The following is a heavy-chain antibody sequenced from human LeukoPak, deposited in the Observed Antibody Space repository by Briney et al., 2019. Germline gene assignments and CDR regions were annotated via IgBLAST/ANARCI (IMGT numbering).Heavy chain of an antibody. D-gene: IGHD5-18*01. CDR2: INHSGST. CDR1: GGSFSGYY. CDR3: ARDRYSYGY. V-gene: IGHV4-34*01. Sequence: PSETLSLTCAVYGGSFSGYYWSWIRQPPGKGLEWIGEINHSGSTNYNPSLKSRVTISVDTSKNQFSLKLGSVTAADTAVYYCARDRYSYGYWGQGTLVTVSS. J-gene: IGHJ4*02.